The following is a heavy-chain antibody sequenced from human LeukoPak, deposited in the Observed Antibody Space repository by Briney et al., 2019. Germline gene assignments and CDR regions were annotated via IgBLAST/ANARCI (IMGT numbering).Heavy chain of an antibody. CDR2: IYYSGST. J-gene: IGHJ4*02. V-gene: IGHV4-39*01. CDR3: ATTYYDFWSGYYRGFDY. CDR1: GGSISSSSYY. Sequence: PSETLSLTCTVSGGSISSSSYYWGWIRQPPGKGLEWIGSIYYSGSTYYNPSLKSRVTISVDTSKNQFSLKLSSVTAADTAVYYCATTYYDFWSGYYRGFDYWGQGTLVTVSS. D-gene: IGHD3-3*01.